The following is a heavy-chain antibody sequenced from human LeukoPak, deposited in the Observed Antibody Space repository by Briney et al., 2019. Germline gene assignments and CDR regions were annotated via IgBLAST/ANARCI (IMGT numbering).Heavy chain of an antibody. Sequence: SETLSLTCTVSGGSISSGSYYWSWIRQPAGKGLEWIGRIYTSGSTNYNPSLKSRVTMSVDTSKNQFSLKLSSVTAADTAVYYCARGDSSGYYPPHYYYYMDVWGKGTTVTISS. CDR1: GGSISSGSYY. CDR3: ARGDSSGYYPPHYYYYMDV. V-gene: IGHV4-61*02. CDR2: IYTSGST. J-gene: IGHJ6*03. D-gene: IGHD3-22*01.